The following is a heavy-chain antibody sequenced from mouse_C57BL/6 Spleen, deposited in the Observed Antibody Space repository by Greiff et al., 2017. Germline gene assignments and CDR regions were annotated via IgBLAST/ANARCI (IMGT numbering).Heavy chain of an antibody. Sequence: QVQLQQSGPELVKPGASVKISCKASGYAFSSSWMNWVKQRPGKGLEWIGRIYPGDGDTNYNGKFKGKATLTADKSSSTAYMQLSSLTSEDSAVYLCARWGSYAMDYWGQGTSVTVSS. CDR2: IYPGDGDT. J-gene: IGHJ4*01. CDR1: GYAFSSSW. V-gene: IGHV1-82*01. CDR3: ARWGSYAMDY. D-gene: IGHD3-1*01.